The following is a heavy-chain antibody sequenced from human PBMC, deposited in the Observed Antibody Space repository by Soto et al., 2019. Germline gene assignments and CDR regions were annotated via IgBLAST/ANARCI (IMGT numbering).Heavy chain of an antibody. CDR3: ARVPPWYFDY. CDR2: IYSGGST. CDR1: GFTVSSNY. Sequence: GVSLRLSCAASGFTVSSNYMSWVRQAPGKGLEWVSVIYSGGSTYYADSVKGRFTISRDNSKNTLYLQMNSLRAEDTAVYYCARVPPWYFDYWGQGTLVTVSS. V-gene: IGHV3-66*01. J-gene: IGHJ4*02.